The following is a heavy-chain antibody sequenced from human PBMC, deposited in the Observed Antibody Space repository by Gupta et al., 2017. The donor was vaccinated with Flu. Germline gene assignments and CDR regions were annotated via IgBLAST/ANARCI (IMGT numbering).Heavy chain of an antibody. CDR3: ARAVNGDYGDY. V-gene: IGHV1-46*01. Sequence: QVQLVQSGTEVKRPGASVKISCKASGYTFTAHYMHWVRQAPGQGLEWMAIINPTGGSPAYAQKFQGRVTVTSDTSTSTVHMELNSLRSDDTAVYYCARAVNGDYGDYWGQGTLVSVSS. D-gene: IGHD4-17*01. J-gene: IGHJ4*02. CDR2: INPTGGSP. CDR1: GYTFTAHY.